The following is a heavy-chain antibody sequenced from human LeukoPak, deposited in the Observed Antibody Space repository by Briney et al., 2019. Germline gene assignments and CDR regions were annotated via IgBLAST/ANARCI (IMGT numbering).Heavy chain of an antibody. CDR1: GFTFSSYN. Sequence: GGSLRLSCADSGFTFSSYNINSVRQAPGKGLEWVSYISSSRRTISYADSVKGRFTISRDNAKNSLYLQMNSLRAEDTAVYYCARSSSRYCSGGSCYSGVLGYFDYWGQGTLVTLSS. J-gene: IGHJ4*02. CDR3: ARSSSRYCSGGSCYSGVLGYFDY. CDR2: ISSSRRTI. V-gene: IGHV3-48*01. D-gene: IGHD2-15*01.